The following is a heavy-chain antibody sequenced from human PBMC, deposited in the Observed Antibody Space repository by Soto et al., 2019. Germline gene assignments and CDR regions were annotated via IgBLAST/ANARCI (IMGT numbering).Heavy chain of an antibody. J-gene: IGHJ4*01. CDR2: VNRDGTVT. CDR3: ARDEGFCSVSSCLRGFDC. Sequence: EVQLVESGGGLVQPGGSLRLSCAASGFSLATYWMHWVRQAPGKGLVWISSVNRDGTVTHYADSVKGRLTISRDNAKNTLFLQMNSLRAEDTAVYYCARDEGFCSVSSCLRGFDCWGQGTLVTVSS. D-gene: IGHD2-2*01. V-gene: IGHV3-74*01. CDR1: GFSLATYW.